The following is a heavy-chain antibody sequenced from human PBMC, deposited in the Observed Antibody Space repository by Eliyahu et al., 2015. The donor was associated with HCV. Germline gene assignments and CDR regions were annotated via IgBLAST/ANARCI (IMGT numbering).Heavy chain of an antibody. J-gene: IGHJ5*02. CDR3: ASGGGGIAVAGTGGWFDP. CDR1: GASIXSXS. Sequence: QVQLQESGPRLVKPSETLSLTCTVSGASIXSXSWSWXRQPPGKGLEWIGYIHYRGSTNYNPSLKSRVTISIDTSKNQFSLKVTSVTAADTAVYFCASGGGGIAVAGTGGWFDPWGQGTLVTVSS. CDR2: IHYRGST. V-gene: IGHV4-59*08. D-gene: IGHD6-19*01.